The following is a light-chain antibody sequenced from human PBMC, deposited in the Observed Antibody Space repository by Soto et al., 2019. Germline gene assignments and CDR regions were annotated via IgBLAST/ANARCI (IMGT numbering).Light chain of an antibody. CDR1: QSLVYSDGNIY. V-gene: IGKV2-30*01. CDR3: MPGTHWPPIA. J-gene: IGKJ5*01. Sequence: DVVLTQSPLSLPVTLGQPASISCRSTQSLVYSDGNIYLNWFQQRPGQSPRRLIYQVSNRDSGVKGRLGGSGPVSDFKLKISRVEAEDVGVYCCMPGTHWPPIAFGQGTRLEIK. CDR2: QVS.